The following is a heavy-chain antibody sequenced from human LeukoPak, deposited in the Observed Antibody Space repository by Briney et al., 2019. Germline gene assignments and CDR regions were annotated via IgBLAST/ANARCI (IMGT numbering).Heavy chain of an antibody. Sequence: GGSLRLSCAASGFTFNIYWMHWVRQPPGKGLVWVSRINSDGTITNYADSVKGRFTISRDNAKNTLYLQMNSLRAEDTAVYFCGGSGWETHFDHWGQGTLVTVSS. J-gene: IGHJ4*02. CDR2: INSDGTIT. D-gene: IGHD6-19*01. V-gene: IGHV3-74*01. CDR1: GFTFNIYW. CDR3: GGSGWETHFDH.